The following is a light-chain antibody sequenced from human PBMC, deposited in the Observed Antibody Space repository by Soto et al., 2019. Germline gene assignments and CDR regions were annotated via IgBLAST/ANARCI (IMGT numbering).Light chain of an antibody. CDR1: QTISSW. J-gene: IGKJ1*01. V-gene: IGKV1-5*03. Sequence: DIQMTQSPSTLSGSVGDRVTITCRASQTISSWLAWYQQKPGKAPKLLIYKASTLKSGVPSRFSGSGSGTEFTITISSLQPDDFATYDCQHYNRYSEAFGNGTQVELK. CDR2: KAS. CDR3: QHYNRYSEA.